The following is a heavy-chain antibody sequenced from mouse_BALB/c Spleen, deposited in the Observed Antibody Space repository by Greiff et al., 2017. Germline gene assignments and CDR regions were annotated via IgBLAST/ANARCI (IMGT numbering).Heavy chain of an antibody. Sequence: EVQGVESGGGLVKPGGSLKLSCAASGFTFSSYAMSWVRQTPEKRLEWVASISSGGSTYYPDSVKGRFTISRDNARNILYLQMSSLRSEDTAMYYCARGLPYYYYAMDYWGQGTSVTVSS. CDR2: ISSGGST. V-gene: IGHV5-6-5*01. CDR3: ARGLPYYYYAMDY. J-gene: IGHJ4*01. CDR1: GFTFSSYA.